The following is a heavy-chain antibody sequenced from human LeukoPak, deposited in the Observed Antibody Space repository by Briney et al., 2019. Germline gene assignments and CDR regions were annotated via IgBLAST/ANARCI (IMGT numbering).Heavy chain of an antibody. CDR3: ARDPYYYDSSGYLYGMDV. Sequence: GASVKVSCKASGYTFTSYGISWVRQAPGQGLEWMGWISAYNGNTNYAQKLQGRVTMTTDTSTSTAYMELRSLRSEDTAVYYCARDPYYYDSSGYLYGMDVWGQGTTVTVSS. CDR1: GYTFTSYG. CDR2: ISAYNGNT. J-gene: IGHJ6*02. V-gene: IGHV1-18*01. D-gene: IGHD3-22*01.